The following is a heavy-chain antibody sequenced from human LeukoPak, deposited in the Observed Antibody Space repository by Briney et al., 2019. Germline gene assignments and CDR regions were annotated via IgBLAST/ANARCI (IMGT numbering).Heavy chain of an antibody. CDR3: ARAFYDSSGYYYPYYFDY. CDR2: INPSGGST. V-gene: IGHV1-46*01. D-gene: IGHD3-22*01. Sequence: GASAKVSCKASGYTFTSYYMHWVRQAPGQGLEWMGIINPSGGSTSYAQKFQGRVTMTRDTSTSTVYMELSSLRSEDTAVYYCARAFYDSSGYYYPYYFDYWGQGTLVTVSS. J-gene: IGHJ4*02. CDR1: GYTFTSYY.